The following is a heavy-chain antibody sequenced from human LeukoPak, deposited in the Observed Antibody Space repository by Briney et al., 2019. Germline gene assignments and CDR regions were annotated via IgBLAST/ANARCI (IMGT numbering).Heavy chain of an antibody. V-gene: IGHV1-69*13. Sequence: GASVKVSCKASGGTFSSYAISWVRQAPGQGLEWMGGIIPIFGTANYAQKFQGRVTITADESTSTAYMELSSLRSEDTAVYYCARVVLEWLSQHAHYYYGMDVWGQGTTVTVSS. D-gene: IGHD3-3*01. CDR1: GGTFSSYA. CDR2: IIPIFGTA. J-gene: IGHJ6*02. CDR3: ARVVLEWLSQHAHYYYGMDV.